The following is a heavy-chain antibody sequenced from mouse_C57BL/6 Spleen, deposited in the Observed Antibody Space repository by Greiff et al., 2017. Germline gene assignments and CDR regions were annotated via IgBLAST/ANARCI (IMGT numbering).Heavy chain of an antibody. CDR3: TTAYYGSSPFDY. V-gene: IGHV14-1*01. CDR2: IDPEDGDT. Sequence: EVQLQQSGAELVRPGASVKLSCTASGFNIKDYYMHWVKQRPEQGLEWIGRIDPEDGDTEYAPKFQGKATMTADTSSNTAYLQLSSLTSEDTAVYYCTTAYYGSSPFDYWGQGTTLTVSS. J-gene: IGHJ2*01. CDR1: GFNIKDYY. D-gene: IGHD1-1*01.